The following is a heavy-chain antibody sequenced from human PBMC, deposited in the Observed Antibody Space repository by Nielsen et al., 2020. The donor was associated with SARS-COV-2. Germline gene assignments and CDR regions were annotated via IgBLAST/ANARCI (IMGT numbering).Heavy chain of an antibody. Sequence: ASVKVSCKASGYTFTSFGISWVRQAHGQGLEWMGWISGYNGDTNYAQKFQGKVTLTTDTSTSTAYMELSSLRSDDTAVYYCARGEAYGSGWPPEYWGQGTLVTVSS. CDR2: ISGYNGDT. CDR3: ARGEAYGSGWPPEY. J-gene: IGHJ4*02. D-gene: IGHD6-19*01. CDR1: GYTFTSFG. V-gene: IGHV1-18*01.